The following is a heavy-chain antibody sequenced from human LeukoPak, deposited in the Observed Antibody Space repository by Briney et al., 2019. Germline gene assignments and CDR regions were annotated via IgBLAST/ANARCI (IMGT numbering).Heavy chain of an antibody. CDR1: GGSISSSSYY. D-gene: IGHD6-19*01. Sequence: PSQTLSLTCTVSGGSISSSSYYWGWIRQPPGKGLEWIGSIYYSGSTYYNPSLKSRVTISVDTSKNQFSLKLSSVTAADTAVYYCARRAVGKPFDYWGQGTLVTVSS. J-gene: IGHJ4*02. CDR3: ARRAVGKPFDY. V-gene: IGHV4-39*01. CDR2: IYYSGST.